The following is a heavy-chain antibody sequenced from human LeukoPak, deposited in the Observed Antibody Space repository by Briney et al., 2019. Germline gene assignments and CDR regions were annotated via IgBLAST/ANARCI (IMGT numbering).Heavy chain of an antibody. CDR3: AFDYYGSGSYPTFDY. Sequence: ASVKVSCKASEYTFTGYYMHWVRQAPGQGLEWMGWINPNSGGTNYAQKFQGRVTMTRDTSISTAYMELSRLRSDDTAVYYCAFDYYGSGSYPTFDYWGQGTLVTVSS. CDR1: EYTFTGYY. V-gene: IGHV1-2*02. D-gene: IGHD3-10*01. CDR2: INPNSGGT. J-gene: IGHJ4*02.